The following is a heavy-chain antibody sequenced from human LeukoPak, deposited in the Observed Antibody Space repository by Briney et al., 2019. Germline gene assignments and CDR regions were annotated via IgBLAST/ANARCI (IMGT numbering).Heavy chain of an antibody. CDR3: AKVPYGSGSYSTLDY. CDR2: ISYDGGQK. Sequence: GRSPTLSCAASGFTFSSYAMHWVRQAPGKGLEWAAVISYDGGQKYYADSVKGRFTISRDNSKNTLYLQVNSLRGADTAVYYCAKVPYGSGSYSTLDYWGQGTLVTVSS. V-gene: IGHV3-30-3*01. D-gene: IGHD3-10*01. CDR1: GFTFSSYA. J-gene: IGHJ4*02.